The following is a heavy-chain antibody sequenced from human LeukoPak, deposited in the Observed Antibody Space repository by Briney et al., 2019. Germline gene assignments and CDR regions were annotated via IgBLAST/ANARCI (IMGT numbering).Heavy chain of an antibody. CDR2: IYSCGST. D-gene: IGHD6-19*01. V-gene: IGHV3-66*03. CDR3: AKDLYGSDWYNYFDP. Sequence: GGSLRLSCEASGFTVSSNYMSWVRQAPGKGLEWVSVIYSCGSTYYADSVKGRFTISRDNSKNTLYLQMNSLRAEDTAVYYCAKDLYGSDWYNYFDPWGQGALVTVSS. J-gene: IGHJ5*02. CDR1: GFTVSSNY.